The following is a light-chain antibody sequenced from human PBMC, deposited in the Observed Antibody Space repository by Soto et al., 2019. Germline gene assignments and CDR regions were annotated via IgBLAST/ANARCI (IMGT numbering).Light chain of an antibody. CDR1: QSVCSN. J-gene: IGKJ4*01. CDR3: QHDHDWPLP. CDR2: GAS. V-gene: IGKV3-15*01. Sequence: EIVMTQSPATLSVSPGEGATLSCRASQSVCSNLAWYRQKPGQAPRLLISGASARVTGIQARFSGSGSGTDFTLPVSSLQSEDFAIYYCQHDHDWPLPFGGGTTVEIK.